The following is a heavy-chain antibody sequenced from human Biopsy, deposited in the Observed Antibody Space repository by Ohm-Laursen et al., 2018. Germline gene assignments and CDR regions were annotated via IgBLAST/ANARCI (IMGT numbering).Heavy chain of an antibody. CDR3: GRRPCFDYWSAYYVDH. J-gene: IGHJ5*02. CDR1: GSTFSSHA. Sequence: SLRLSCSASGSTFSSHAISWVRQAPGQGLEWVSVISGREGSTHYADSVKGRFTISRDNSKNTLFLQMKSLRAEDTAIYYCGRRPCFDYWSAYYVDHWGQGALVTVSS. CDR2: ISGREGST. D-gene: IGHD3-3*01. V-gene: IGHV3-23*01.